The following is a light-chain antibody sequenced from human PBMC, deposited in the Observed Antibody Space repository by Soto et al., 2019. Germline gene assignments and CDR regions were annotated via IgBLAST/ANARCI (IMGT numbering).Light chain of an antibody. CDR3: QQYGDWPLT. CDR2: AAS. Sequence: DIVLTQSPATLSVSPGERATLSCRASQSVGNNFAWYQQKPGQAPRLLIFAASTRATGVPARFSGSGSGTEFTLIISSLQSEDFGVYYCQQYGDWPLTFGGGAKVEIE. CDR1: QSVGNN. J-gene: IGKJ4*01. V-gene: IGKV3-15*01.